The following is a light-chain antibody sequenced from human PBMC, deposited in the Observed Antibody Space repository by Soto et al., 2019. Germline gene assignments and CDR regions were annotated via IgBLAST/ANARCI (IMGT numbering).Light chain of an antibody. CDR3: SSYTSTNTLV. CDR1: SSDVGDYNY. CDR2: GVS. V-gene: IGLV2-14*01. Sequence: QSALTQPASVSGSPGQSITISCTGTSSDVGDYNYVSWYQQHPGKAPKLIIYGVSNRPSGISNRFSGSKSGNTASLTISGLHDEDEADYYCSSYTSTNTLVFGGGTKLTVL. J-gene: IGLJ2*01.